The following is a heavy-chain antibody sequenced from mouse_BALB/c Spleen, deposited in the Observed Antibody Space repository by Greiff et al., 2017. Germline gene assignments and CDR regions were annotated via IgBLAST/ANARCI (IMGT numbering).Heavy chain of an antibody. D-gene: IGHD2-4*01. CDR1: GFTFSSFG. CDR3: ERKFYDYDDGDYDAMDY. V-gene: IGHV5-17*02. Sequence: DVKLVESGGGLVQPGGSRKLSCAASGFTFSSFGMHWVRQAPEKGLEWVAYISSGSSTIYYADTVKGRFTISRDNPKNTLFLQLTSLRSEDTAMYYCERKFYDYDDGDYDAMDYWGQGTSVTVSS. CDR2: ISSGSSTI. J-gene: IGHJ4*01.